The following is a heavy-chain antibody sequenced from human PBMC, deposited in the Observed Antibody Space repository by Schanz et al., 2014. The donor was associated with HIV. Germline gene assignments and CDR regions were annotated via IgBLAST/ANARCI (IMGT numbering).Heavy chain of an antibody. J-gene: IGHJ3*01. CDR1: GFTFSDYD. V-gene: IGHV3-11*01. Sequence: QVQLVESGGGLVKPGGSLRLSCAASGFTFSDYDMSWLRQAPGKGLEWISYISSSGNTIYYADSVKGRFTISRDNAKNSLFLQMNSLRADDSAVYSCARDGHYDTSGYYGDAFDVWGQGTMVTVSP. D-gene: IGHD3-22*01. CDR2: ISSSGNTI. CDR3: ARDGHYDTSGYYGDAFDV.